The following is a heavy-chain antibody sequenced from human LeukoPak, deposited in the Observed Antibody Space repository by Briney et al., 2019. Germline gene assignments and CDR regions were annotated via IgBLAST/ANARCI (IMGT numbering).Heavy chain of an antibody. Sequence: PSETLSLTCAVYGGSFSGYYWSWIRQPPGKGLEWIGEINHSGGTNYNASLKSRVTISVDTSKNQFSLKLSSVTAADTAVYYCARKTATLDYWGQGTLVTVSS. J-gene: IGHJ4*02. CDR2: INHSGGT. V-gene: IGHV4-34*01. D-gene: IGHD2-21*02. CDR3: ARKTATLDY. CDR1: GGSFSGYY.